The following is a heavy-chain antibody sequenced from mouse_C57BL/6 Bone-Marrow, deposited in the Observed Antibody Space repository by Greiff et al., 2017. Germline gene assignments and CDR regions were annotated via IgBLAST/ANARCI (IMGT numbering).Heavy chain of an antibody. CDR1: GYTFTSYW. V-gene: IGHV1-50*01. CDR3: ARCYSSHWYFDV. CDR2: IDTSDSST. D-gene: IGHD1-1*01. J-gene: IGHJ1*03. Sequence: QVQLQQPGAELVKPGASVKLSCKASGYTFTSYWMQWVKQRPGQGLEWIGEIDTSDSSTNYNQKFKGKATLTVDTSSSPAYMQLSSLTSADSAVCYCARCYSSHWYFDVWGTGTTVTVSS.